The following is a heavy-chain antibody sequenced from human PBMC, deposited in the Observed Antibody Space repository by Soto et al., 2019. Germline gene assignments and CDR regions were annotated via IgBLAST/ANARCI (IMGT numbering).Heavy chain of an antibody. CDR1: GGSISSVGHY. D-gene: IGHD6-25*01. Sequence: KAAETLSLTCSVSGGSISSVGHYWTWIRQQPGKGLEWIGYIYYSGSTDYNPSLKSRVTISVDRSKNQFSLNLSSVTAADTAIYYCARESGGYDSSTRHGLDVWGQGTTVTVSS. V-gene: IGHV4-31*03. J-gene: IGHJ6*02. CDR2: IYYSGST. CDR3: ARESGGYDSSTRHGLDV.